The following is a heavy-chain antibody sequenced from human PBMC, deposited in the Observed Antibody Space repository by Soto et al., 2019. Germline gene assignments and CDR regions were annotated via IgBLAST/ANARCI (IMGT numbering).Heavy chain of an antibody. CDR3: AKVSDRHYAMDV. J-gene: IGHJ6*02. CDR2: ISYDGTNK. V-gene: IGHV3-30*18. Sequence: LRLSCGASGFTFSTYGMHWVRQAPGKGLEWVAVISYDGTNKYYADSVKGRFTVSRDNSKNTLYLLMNSLRAEDTAVYYCAKVSDRHYAMDVWGQGTTVTVSS. CDR1: GFTFSTYG.